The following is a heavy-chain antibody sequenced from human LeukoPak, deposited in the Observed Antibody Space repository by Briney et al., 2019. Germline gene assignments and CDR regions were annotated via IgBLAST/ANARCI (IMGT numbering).Heavy chain of an antibody. V-gene: IGHV4-39*01. D-gene: IGHD5-18*01. Sequence: ASETLSLTCTVSGGSISSSSYYWGWIRQPPGKGLEWIGSIYYSGSTYYNPSLKSRVTISVDTSKNQFSLKLSSVTAAGTAVYYCARHGYIYVDYWGQGTLVTVSS. CDR1: GGSISSSSYY. CDR2: IYYSGST. CDR3: ARHGYIYVDY. J-gene: IGHJ4*02.